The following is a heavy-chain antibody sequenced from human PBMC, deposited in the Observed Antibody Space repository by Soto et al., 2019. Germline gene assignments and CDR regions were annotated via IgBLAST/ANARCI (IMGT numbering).Heavy chain of an antibody. CDR3: ERGPEYGDYDY. CDR1: GFTFSSYA. V-gene: IGHV3-30-3*01. CDR2: ISYDGSNK. Sequence: GGSLRLSCAASGFTFSSYATHWVRQAPGKGLEWVAVISYDGSNKYYADSVKGRFTISRDNSKNTLYLQMNSLRAEDTAVYYCERGPEYGDYDYWGQGTLVTVSS. D-gene: IGHD4-17*01. J-gene: IGHJ4*02.